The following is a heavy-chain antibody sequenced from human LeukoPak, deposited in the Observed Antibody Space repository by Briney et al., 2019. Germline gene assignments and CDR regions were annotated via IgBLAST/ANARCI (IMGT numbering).Heavy chain of an antibody. CDR1: RYTFTNYG. D-gene: IGHD4-17*01. CDR3: ARVSTVTLLDV. Sequence: ASVKVSCKASRYTFTNYGISWVPQAPGQRLEWMGWISAYNGNTNYAQKLQGRVTMTTDTSTSTAYMELRSLRSDDTAVYYCARVSTVTLLDVWGKGTTVTVSS. CDR2: ISAYNGNT. J-gene: IGHJ6*04. V-gene: IGHV1-18*01.